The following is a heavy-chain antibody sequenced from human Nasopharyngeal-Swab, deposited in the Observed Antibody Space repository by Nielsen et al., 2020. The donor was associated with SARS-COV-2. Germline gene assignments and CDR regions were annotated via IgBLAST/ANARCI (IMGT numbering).Heavy chain of an antibody. V-gene: IGHV1-24*01. D-gene: IGHD3-22*01. CDR3: ATGSQGAGYYHDSSPGTNNWFDP. CDR2: FDPEDGET. Sequence: ASVKVSCKVSGYTLTELSMHWVRQAPGKGLEWMGGFDPEDGETIYAQKFQGRVTMTEDTSTDTAYMELSSLRSEDTAVYYCATGSQGAGYYHDSSPGTNNWFDPWGQGTLVTVSS. J-gene: IGHJ5*02. CDR1: GYTLTELS.